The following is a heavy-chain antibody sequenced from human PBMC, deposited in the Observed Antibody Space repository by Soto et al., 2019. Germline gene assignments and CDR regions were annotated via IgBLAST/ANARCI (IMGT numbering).Heavy chain of an antibody. CDR3: ARGAGHYDILTGYSAHAFDI. CDR2: IWYDGSNK. Sequence: PGGSLRLSCAASGFTFSSYGMHWVRQAPGKGLEWVAVIWYDGSNKYYADSVKGRFTISRDNSKNTLYLQMNSLRAEDTAVYYCARGAGHYDILTGYSAHAFDIWGQGTMVTVSS. J-gene: IGHJ3*02. V-gene: IGHV3-33*01. D-gene: IGHD3-9*01. CDR1: GFTFSSYG.